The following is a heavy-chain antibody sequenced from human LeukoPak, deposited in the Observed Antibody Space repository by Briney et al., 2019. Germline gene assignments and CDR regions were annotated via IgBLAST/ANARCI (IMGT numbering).Heavy chain of an antibody. CDR3: ARGIASSRSVAIDL. Sequence: GGSLRLSCAASGFTFTSYGMHWVRQAPGKGLEWVAVIWYDGSNKYYADSVKGRFTISRDNSKNTLYLQMNSLRAEDTAVYYCARGIASSRSVAIDLWGQGTLVVVSS. CDR1: GFTFTSYG. J-gene: IGHJ4*02. V-gene: IGHV3-33*01. D-gene: IGHD6-13*01. CDR2: IWYDGSNK.